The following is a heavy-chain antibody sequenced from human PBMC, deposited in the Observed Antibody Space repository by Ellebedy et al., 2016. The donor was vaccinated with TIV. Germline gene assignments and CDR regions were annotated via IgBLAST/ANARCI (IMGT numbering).Heavy chain of an antibody. V-gene: IGHV4-28*01. Sequence: MPSETLSLTCAVSGYSISSGNWWGWIRQPPGKGLEWIGYIYYSGSTSYNPSLKSRVTMSVDTSKNQFSLKLSSVTAVDTAVYYCARYGDYAFDIWGQGTMVTVSS. CDR3: ARYGDYAFDI. J-gene: IGHJ3*02. CDR1: GYSISSGNW. CDR2: IYYSGST. D-gene: IGHD4-17*01.